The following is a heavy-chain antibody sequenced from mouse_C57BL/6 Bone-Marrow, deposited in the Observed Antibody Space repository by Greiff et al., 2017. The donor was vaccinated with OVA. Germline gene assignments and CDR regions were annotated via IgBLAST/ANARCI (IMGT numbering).Heavy chain of an antibody. CDR3: ARSSYSPAWFAY. CDR2: IHPNSGST. J-gene: IGHJ3*01. Sequence: QVQLKQSGAELVKPGASVKLSCKASGYTFTSYWMHWVKQRPGQGLEWIGMIHPNSGSTNYNEKFKSKATLTVDKSSSTAYMQLSSLTSEDSAVYYCARSSYSPAWFAYWGQGTLVTVSA. D-gene: IGHD1-1*01. CDR1: GYTFTSYW. V-gene: IGHV1-64*01.